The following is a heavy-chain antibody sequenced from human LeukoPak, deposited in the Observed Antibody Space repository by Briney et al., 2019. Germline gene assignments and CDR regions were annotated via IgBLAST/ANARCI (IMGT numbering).Heavy chain of an antibody. CDR3: ATEEVDTATLLDY. CDR1: GDSVSYNVAA. J-gene: IGHJ4*02. CDR2: TLYRSKWYN. Sequence: SQTLSLTCAISGDSVSYNVAAWNWIRQSPSRGLEWLGRTLYRSKWYNDYAESVKSRITINPDTSKNQFTLQLKSVTPEDTAVYYCATEEVDTATLLDYWGQGTLVTVSS. V-gene: IGHV6-1*01. D-gene: IGHD5-18*01.